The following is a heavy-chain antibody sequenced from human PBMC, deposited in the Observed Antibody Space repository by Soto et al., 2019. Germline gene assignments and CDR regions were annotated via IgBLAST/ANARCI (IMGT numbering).Heavy chain of an antibody. D-gene: IGHD6-25*01. J-gene: IGHJ4*02. CDR3: ARRKERSGPHYFDY. CDR1: GYTFTTYD. CDR2: MNPYSGNT. V-gene: IGHV1-8*01. Sequence: GASVKFSCKASGYTFTTYDISWVRQATGQGLEWMGWMNPYSGNTGYAQKFQGRVTVTRNTSISTVYMELSGLRPDDTAVYYCARRKERSGPHYFDYWGQGSQVTVSS.